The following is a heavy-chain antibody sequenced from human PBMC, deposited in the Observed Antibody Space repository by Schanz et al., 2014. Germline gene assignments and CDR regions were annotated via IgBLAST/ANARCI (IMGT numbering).Heavy chain of an antibody. D-gene: IGHD6-6*01. CDR1: GFTFFGSFA. CDR2: MSGSGSTA. J-gene: IGHJ6*02. Sequence: EVQLLESGGGLVQPGGSLRLSCVASGFTFFGSFAMSWVRQAPGKGLEWVSGMSGSGSTADYADSVKGRFTISRDNAKNSVLLQMNRLRAEDTAVYYCATEGPRGTRHPINYYYAMDNWGQGTKVTV. CDR3: ATEGPRGTRHPINYYYAMDN. V-gene: IGHV3-23*01.